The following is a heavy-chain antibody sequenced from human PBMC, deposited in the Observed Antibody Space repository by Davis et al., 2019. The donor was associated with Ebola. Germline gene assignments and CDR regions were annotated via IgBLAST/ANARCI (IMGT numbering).Heavy chain of an antibody. CDR3: AKDNGKGSSWSNYYYYYMDV. V-gene: IGHV3-30*02. J-gene: IGHJ6*03. Sequence: GESLKISCAASGFTFSSYGMHWVRQAPGKGLEWVAFIRYDGSNKYYADSVKGRFTISRDNSKNTLYLQMNSLRAEDTAVYYCAKDNGKGSSWSNYYYYYMDVWGKGTTVTVSS. CDR2: IRYDGSNK. D-gene: IGHD6-13*01. CDR1: GFTFSSYG.